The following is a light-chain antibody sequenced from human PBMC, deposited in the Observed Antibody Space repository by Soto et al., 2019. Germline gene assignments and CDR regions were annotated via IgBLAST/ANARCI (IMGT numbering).Light chain of an antibody. CDR3: LQHNSYPYS. J-gene: IGKJ2*01. Sequence: DVQMTQSPSAMSASVGDRITITCRASQDISRFVAWFQQKHGQVPERLIYDTSTLQPGVPSRFSGSGSVTEFTLAITCLQPEDFATYYCLQHNSYPYSFGQGTKLVIK. CDR2: DTS. CDR1: QDISRF. V-gene: IGKV1-17*03.